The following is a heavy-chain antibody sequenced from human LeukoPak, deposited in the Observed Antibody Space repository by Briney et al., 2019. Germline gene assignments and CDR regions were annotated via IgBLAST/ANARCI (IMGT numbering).Heavy chain of an antibody. D-gene: IGHD3-10*02. J-gene: IGHJ6*04. CDR2: ISSSGSTI. CDR3: AELGITMIGGV. CDR1: GFTFSGYS. Sequence: GGSLRLSCAASGFTFSGYSMHWVRQAPGKGLEWISYISSSGSTIYYADSVKGRFTISRDNAKNSLYLQMNSLRAEDTAVYYCAELGITMIGGVWGKGTTVTISS. V-gene: IGHV3-48*04.